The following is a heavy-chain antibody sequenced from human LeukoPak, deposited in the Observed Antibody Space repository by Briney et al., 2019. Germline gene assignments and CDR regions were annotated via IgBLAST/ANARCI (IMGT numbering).Heavy chain of an antibody. CDR1: GFTVSSNY. D-gene: IGHD3-22*01. Sequence: GGSQRLSCAASGFTVSSNYMSWVRQAPGKGLEWVSVIYSGGTTYYADSVKGRFTISRDNSKNTLYLQMNSLRVEDTAVYYCARKEVAYYDNVWGQGTLVTVSS. V-gene: IGHV3-66*01. CDR2: IYSGGTT. CDR3: ARKEVAYYDNV. J-gene: IGHJ4*02.